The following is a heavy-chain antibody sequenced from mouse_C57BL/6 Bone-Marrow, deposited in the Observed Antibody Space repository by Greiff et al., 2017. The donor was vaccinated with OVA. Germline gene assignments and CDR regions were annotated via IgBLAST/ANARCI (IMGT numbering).Heavy chain of an antibody. J-gene: IGHJ2*01. CDR1: GFTFSSYA. CDR3: AREGYDYDRGFDY. V-gene: IGHV5-4*01. Sequence: EVKLMESGGGLAKPGGSLKLSCAASGFTFSSYAMSWVRQTPEKRLEWVATISDGGSYTYYPDNVKGRFTISRDNAKNNLYLQMSHLKSEDTAMYYGAREGYDYDRGFDYWGQGTTLTVSS. D-gene: IGHD2-4*01. CDR2: ISDGGSYT.